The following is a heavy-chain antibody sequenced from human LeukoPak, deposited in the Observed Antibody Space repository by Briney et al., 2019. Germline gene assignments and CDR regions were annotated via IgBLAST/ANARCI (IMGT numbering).Heavy chain of an antibody. J-gene: IGHJ3*02. Sequence: GGSLRLSCAASGFTFSDYYMSWIRRAPGKGLEWVSYISSSGSTIYYADSVKGRFTISRDNAKNSLYLQMNSLRAEDTAVYYCARAWGGGYSIVDAFDIWGQGTMVTVSS. CDR3: ARAWGGGYSIVDAFDI. CDR2: ISSSGSTI. D-gene: IGHD5-18*01. CDR1: GFTFSDYY. V-gene: IGHV3-11*01.